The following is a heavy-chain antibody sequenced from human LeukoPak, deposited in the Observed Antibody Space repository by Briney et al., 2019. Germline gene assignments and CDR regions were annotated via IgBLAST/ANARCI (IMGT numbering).Heavy chain of an antibody. V-gene: IGHV1-69*13. Sequence: SVKVSCKASGGTFSSYAISWVRQAPGQGLEWMGGIIPIFGTANYAQKFQGGVTITADESTSAAYMELSSLRSEDTAVYYCARTYGSGGNNWFDPWGQGTLVTVSS. CDR2: IIPIFGTA. J-gene: IGHJ5*02. CDR3: ARTYGSGGNNWFDP. CDR1: GGTFSSYA. D-gene: IGHD3-10*01.